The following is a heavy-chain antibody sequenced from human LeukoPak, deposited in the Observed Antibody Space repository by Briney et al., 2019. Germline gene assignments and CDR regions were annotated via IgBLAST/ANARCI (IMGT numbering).Heavy chain of an antibody. Sequence: GRPLRLSCAPSIFTLCSHAMEWARHAPGKGGGWVLVASNDGTLKNHTHSVKARFTLSRHNPKNMLYLKMTSLRAEDTAVYYCAKGNWDAAGIDYWGQGTLVTVSS. J-gene: IGHJ4*02. CDR2: ASNDGTLK. CDR3: AKGNWDAAGIDY. V-gene: IGHV3-30*04. CDR1: IFTLCSHA. D-gene: IGHD1-1*01.